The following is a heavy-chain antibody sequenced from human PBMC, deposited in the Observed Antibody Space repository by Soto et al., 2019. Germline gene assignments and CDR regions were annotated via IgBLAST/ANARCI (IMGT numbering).Heavy chain of an antibody. J-gene: IGHJ3*02. CDR1: GFTFSSYS. CDR2: ISSSSSYI. Sequence: EVQLVESGGGLVKPGGSLRLSCAASGFTFSSYSMNWVRQAPGKGLEWVSSISSSSSYIYYADSVKGRFTISRDNAKNSLYLKMNGRRAEDRVVYYWGGDEFCGGASKRGGVFDIGGQGKRVPVSS. D-gene: IGHD2-21*01. V-gene: IGHV3-21*01. CDR3: GGDEFCGGASKRGGVFDI.